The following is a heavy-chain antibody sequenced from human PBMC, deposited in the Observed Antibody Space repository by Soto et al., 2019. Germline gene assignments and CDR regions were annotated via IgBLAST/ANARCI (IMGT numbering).Heavy chain of an antibody. CDR1: GGTFSSYA. Sequence: SVKVSCKASGGTFSSYAISWVRQAPGQGLEWMGGIIPIFGTANYAQKFQGRVTITADESTSTAYMELSSLRSEDTAVYYCTKLLGYCSCGSCYDGLYYYGMDVWGQGTTVTVSS. J-gene: IGHJ6*02. CDR3: TKLLGYCSCGSCYDGLYYYGMDV. D-gene: IGHD2-15*01. V-gene: IGHV1-69*13. CDR2: IIPIFGTA.